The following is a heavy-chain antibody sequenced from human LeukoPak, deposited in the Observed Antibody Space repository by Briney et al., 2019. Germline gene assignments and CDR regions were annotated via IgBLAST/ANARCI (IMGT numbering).Heavy chain of an antibody. CDR3: ARERPYSSGDY. Sequence: SQTLSFTCTVSAFSINSGSYYWHSIRQPPGKRLEWIGRIYPSGSTNYNPSLKSRVTISVDASMSQFSLKLSSVTAADTAMYYCARERPYSSGDYWGQGTLVTVSS. V-gene: IGHV4-61*02. CDR2: IYPSGST. J-gene: IGHJ4*02. D-gene: IGHD6-19*01. CDR1: AFSINSGSYY.